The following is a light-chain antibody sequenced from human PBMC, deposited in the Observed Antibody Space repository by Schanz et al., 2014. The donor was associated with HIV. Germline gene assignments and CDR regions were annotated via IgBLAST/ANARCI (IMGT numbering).Light chain of an antibody. CDR1: SSNIGAGYD. J-gene: IGLJ1*01. CDR3: QSYDSSLGGYV. Sequence: QSVLTQPPSVSGAPGQRVTVSCTGSSSNIGAGYDVHWYQHRPGSAPKLLLYGNTNRPAGVPDRFSGFKSDTSASLAITGLQAEDEAEYYCQSYDSSLGGYVFGTGTKLTVL. V-gene: IGLV1-40*01. CDR2: GNT.